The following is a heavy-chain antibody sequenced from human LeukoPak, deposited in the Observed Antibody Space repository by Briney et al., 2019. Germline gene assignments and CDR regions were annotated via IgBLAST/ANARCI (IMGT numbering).Heavy chain of an antibody. CDR1: GGSVSSGSYY. CDR3: AREIRSRGTGWFDP. CDR2: IYYSGST. Sequence: PSETLSLTCTVSGGSVSSGSYYWSWIRQPPGKGLEWIGYIYYSGSTNHNPSLKSRVTISVDTSKNQFSLKLSSVTAADTAVYYCAREIRSRGTGWFDPWGQGTLVTVSS. J-gene: IGHJ5*02. D-gene: IGHD1-1*01. V-gene: IGHV4-61*01.